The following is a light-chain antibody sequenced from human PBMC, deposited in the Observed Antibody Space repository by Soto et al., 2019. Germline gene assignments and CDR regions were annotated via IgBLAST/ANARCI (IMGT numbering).Light chain of an antibody. CDR3: KQYYNLPLT. V-gene: IGKV4-1*01. CDR1: QSILTTSYNNIS. Sequence: DYVLIPSPDALAVSPGVGATINCKSSQSILTTSYNNISLAWYQQRPGQPPTLLIYWTSTRESGVPARFSGSGSGTDFTLTVSSLQAEDVALYYCKQYYNLPLTFGEGTKVDIK. J-gene: IGKJ4*01. CDR2: WTS.